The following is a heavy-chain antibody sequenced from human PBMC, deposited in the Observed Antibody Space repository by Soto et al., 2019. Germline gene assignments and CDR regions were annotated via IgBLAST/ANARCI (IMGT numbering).Heavy chain of an antibody. CDR2: IYTSGST. J-gene: IGHJ6*02. CDR1: GGSISGYY. Sequence: SETLSLTCTVSGGSISGYYWSWIRQPAGKGLEWIGRIYTSGSTNYNPSLKSRVTMSVDTSKNQFSLKLSSVTAADTAVYYCARADSGSLLGYYYYGMDVWGQGTTVTVSS. CDR3: ARADSGSLLGYYYYGMDV. V-gene: IGHV4-4*07. D-gene: IGHD1-26*01.